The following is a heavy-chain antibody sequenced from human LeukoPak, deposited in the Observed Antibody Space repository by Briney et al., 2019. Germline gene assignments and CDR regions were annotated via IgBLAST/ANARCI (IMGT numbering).Heavy chain of an antibody. Sequence: PGGSLRLSCAASGFTFSSYWMSWVRQAPGKGLEWVANIKQDGSEKYYVDSVKGRFTISRDNAKNSLYLQMNSLRAEDTAVYYCARVNGVPAAIRGGFDYWGQGTLVTVSS. J-gene: IGHJ4*02. CDR3: ARVNGVPAAIRGGFDY. CDR1: GFTFSSYW. CDR2: IKQDGSEK. D-gene: IGHD2-2*02. V-gene: IGHV3-7*01.